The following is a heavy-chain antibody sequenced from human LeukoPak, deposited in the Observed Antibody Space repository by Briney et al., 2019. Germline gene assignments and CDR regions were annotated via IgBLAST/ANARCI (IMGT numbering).Heavy chain of an antibody. CDR1: GGSISSYY. D-gene: IGHD3-22*01. Sequence: PSETLSLTCTVSGGSISSYYWSWIRQPPGKGLEWIGYIYYSGSTNYNPSLKSRVTISVDTSKNQFSLKLSSVTAADTAVYYCARDSYYYDSSNYWVLDYWGQGTLVTVSS. CDR3: ARDSYYYDSSNYWVLDY. J-gene: IGHJ4*02. V-gene: IGHV4-59*12. CDR2: IYYSGST.